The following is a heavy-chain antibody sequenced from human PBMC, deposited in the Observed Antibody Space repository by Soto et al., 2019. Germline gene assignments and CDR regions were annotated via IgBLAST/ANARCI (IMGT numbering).Heavy chain of an antibody. J-gene: IGHJ4*02. Sequence: QVQLVESGGGLVKPGGSLRLSCAASGFTFSDYYMSWIRQAPGKGLEWVSYISSSSSYTNYADSVKGRFTISRDNAKNSLHLQMNSLRAEDTAVYYCARDFSGWAGVSDYWGQGTLVTVSS. CDR1: GFTFSDYY. V-gene: IGHV3-11*05. CDR3: ARDFSGWAGVSDY. D-gene: IGHD6-19*01. CDR2: ISSSSSYT.